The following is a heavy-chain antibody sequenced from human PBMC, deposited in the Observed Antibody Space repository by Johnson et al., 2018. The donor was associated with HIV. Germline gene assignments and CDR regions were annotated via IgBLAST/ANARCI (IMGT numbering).Heavy chain of an antibody. CDR3: ATQYNYRQPFDI. CDR1: GFSVSASY. V-gene: IGHV3-66*01. D-gene: IGHD1-1*01. Sequence: EMQLVESGGGLVQPGGSLRLSCAASGFSVSASYMSWLRQAPGKALEWVSVIYRGGATYYAASVQGRFTISRDNAKNSLYLQMNSLRAEDTAVYYCATQYNYRQPFDIWGQGTMVTVSS. J-gene: IGHJ3*02. CDR2: IYRGGAT.